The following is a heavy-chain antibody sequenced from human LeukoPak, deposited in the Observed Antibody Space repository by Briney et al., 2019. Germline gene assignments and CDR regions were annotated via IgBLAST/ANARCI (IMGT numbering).Heavy chain of an antibody. CDR1: GFTFSSYS. Sequence: GGSLRLSCAASGFTFSSYSMNWVRQAPGKGLEWVSYISSSSSTIYYADSVKGRFTISRDNAKNSLYLQMNSLRAEDTAVYYCGKDAGSSSWDDPLGYWGQGTLVTVSS. V-gene: IGHV3-48*01. D-gene: IGHD6-13*01. J-gene: IGHJ4*02. CDR2: ISSSSSTI. CDR3: GKDAGSSSWDDPLGY.